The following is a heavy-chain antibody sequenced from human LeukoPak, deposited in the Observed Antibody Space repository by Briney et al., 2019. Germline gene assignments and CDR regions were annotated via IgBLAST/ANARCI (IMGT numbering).Heavy chain of an antibody. D-gene: IGHD1-26*01. CDR3: ARVGRRAHGY. CDR1: GGSFSGYY. V-gene: IGHV4-34*01. Sequence: SSETLSLTCAVYGGSFSGYYWSWIRQPPGKGLEWIGEINHSGSTNYNPSLKSRVTISVDTSKNQFSLKLGSVTAADTAVYYCARVGRRAHGYWGQGTLVTVSS. J-gene: IGHJ4*02. CDR2: INHSGST.